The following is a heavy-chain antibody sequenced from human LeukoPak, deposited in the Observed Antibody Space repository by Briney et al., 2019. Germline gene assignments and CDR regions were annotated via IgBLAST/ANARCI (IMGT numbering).Heavy chain of an antibody. V-gene: IGHV4-59*02. J-gene: IGHJ5*02. Sequence: TSETLSLTCTVSGGSVSNYYWSWIRQPPGKGLECLGYIFDSGSTNYNPSLKSRVIISLDTSKNQFSLKLSSVTAADTAVYYCARGHYGSGSPPGDWFDPWGQGTLVTVSS. CDR1: GGSVSNYY. CDR3: ARGHYGSGSPPGDWFDP. D-gene: IGHD3-10*01. CDR2: IFDSGST.